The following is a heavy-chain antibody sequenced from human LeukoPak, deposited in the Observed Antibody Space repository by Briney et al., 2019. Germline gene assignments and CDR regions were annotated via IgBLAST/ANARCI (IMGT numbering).Heavy chain of an antibody. CDR3: ARDGSGSYYNVLRAFDI. J-gene: IGHJ3*02. D-gene: IGHD3-10*01. V-gene: IGHV3-33*01. CDR2: IWYDGSNK. CDR1: GFTFSSYG. Sequence: PGGSLRLSCAASGFTFSSYGMHWVRQAPGKRLEWVAVIWYDGSNKYYADSVKGRFTISRDNSKNTLYLQMNSRRAEDTAVYYCARDGSGSYYNVLRAFDIWGQGTMVTVSS.